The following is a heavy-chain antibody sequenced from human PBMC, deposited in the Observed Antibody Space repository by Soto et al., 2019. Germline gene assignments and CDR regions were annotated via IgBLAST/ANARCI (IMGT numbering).Heavy chain of an antibody. CDR1: GFTFSSYS. CDR3: ARDCSVGSSSPPQGFDP. V-gene: IGHV3-21*01. D-gene: IGHD6-6*01. CDR2: ISSSSSYI. Sequence: PGGSLRLSCAASGFTFSSYSMNWVRQAPGKGLEWVSSISSSSSYIYYADSVKGRFTISRDNAKNSLYLQMNSLRAEDTAVYYCARDCSVGSSSPPQGFDPWGQGTLVTVSS. J-gene: IGHJ5*02.